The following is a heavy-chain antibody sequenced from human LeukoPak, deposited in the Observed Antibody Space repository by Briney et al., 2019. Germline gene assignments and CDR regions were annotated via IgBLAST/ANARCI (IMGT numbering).Heavy chain of an antibody. CDR1: AGTFSSYT. V-gene: IGHV1-69*02. CDR2: IIPILGIA. J-gene: IGHJ3*02. Sequence: SVKVSCKASAGTFSSYTISWVRQAPGQGLEWMGRIIPILGIANYAQKFQGRVTITADKSTSTAYMELSSLRSEDTAVYYCARGASGPRDDAFDIRGQGTMVTVSS. CDR3: ARGASGPRDDAFDI. D-gene: IGHD2-15*01.